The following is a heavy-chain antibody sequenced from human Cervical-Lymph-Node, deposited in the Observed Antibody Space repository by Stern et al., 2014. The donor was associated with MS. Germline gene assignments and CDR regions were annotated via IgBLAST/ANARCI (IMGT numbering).Heavy chain of an antibody. V-gene: IGHV2-5*02. J-gene: IGHJ3*02. D-gene: IGHD5-24*01. Sequence: QVTLRESGPTLVKPTQTLTLTCTFSGFSLSTSGVGVGWIRQPPGKALEWLALIYWDDDKRYSPSLKSRLTIPKDTSKNQVVLTMTNMDPVDTATYYCAHRLEDGYSFPSAFDIWGQGTMVTVSS. CDR3: AHRLEDGYSFPSAFDI. CDR1: GFSLSTSGVG. CDR2: IYWDDDK.